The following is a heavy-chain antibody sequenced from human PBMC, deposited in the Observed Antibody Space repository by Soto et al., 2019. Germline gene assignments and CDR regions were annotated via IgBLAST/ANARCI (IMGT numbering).Heavy chain of an antibody. CDR2: IYYSGST. D-gene: IGHD2-2*01. Sequence: QVQLRESGPGLVKPSQTLSLTCTVSGGSISSGDYYWRWIRQPPGRGLEWIGYIYYSGSTYYNPSVKSRVTVSVDTSKNQFSLKLSSVTAADTAVYYCARDRRIVVVPAASDPYYYYGMDVWGQGTTVTVSS. CDR3: ARDRRIVVVPAASDPYYYYGMDV. J-gene: IGHJ6*02. V-gene: IGHV4-30-4*01. CDR1: GGSISSGDYY.